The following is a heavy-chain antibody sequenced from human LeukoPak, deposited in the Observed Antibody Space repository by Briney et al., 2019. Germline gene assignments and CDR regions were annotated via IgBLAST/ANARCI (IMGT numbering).Heavy chain of an antibody. Sequence: GASVKVSCKAFGYTFTGYYVHWVRQAPGQGLEWMGWINPKSGGTNYAQKFQGRVTMTRDTSTSTVYMELSSLRSEDTAIYYCARIRDGYNDAYDIWGQGTVVTVPS. CDR3: ARIRDGYNDAYDI. J-gene: IGHJ3*02. D-gene: IGHD5-24*01. CDR2: INPKSGGT. V-gene: IGHV1-2*02. CDR1: GYTFTGYY.